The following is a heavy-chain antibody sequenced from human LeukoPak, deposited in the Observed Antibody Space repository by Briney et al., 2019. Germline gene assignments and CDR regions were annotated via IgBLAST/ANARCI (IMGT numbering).Heavy chain of an antibody. V-gene: IGHV3-30-3*01. CDR1: GFTFSSYA. D-gene: IGHD6-19*01. Sequence: GGSLRLSCAASGFTFSSYAMHWVRQAPGKGLEWVAVISYDGSNKYYADSVKGRFTISRDNSKNALYLQMNSLRAEDTAVYNCARDRGWRLFDYWGQGTLVTVSS. CDR3: ARDRGWRLFDY. J-gene: IGHJ4*02. CDR2: ISYDGSNK.